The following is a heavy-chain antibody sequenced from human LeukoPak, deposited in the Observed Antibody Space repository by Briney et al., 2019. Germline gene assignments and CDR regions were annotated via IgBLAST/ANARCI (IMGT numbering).Heavy chain of an antibody. CDR3: AKVLGYYDSSGYYQEGGFDY. CDR1: GFTFDDYA. CDR2: ISGDGGST. V-gene: IGHV3-43*02. Sequence: GGSLRLSCAASGFTFDDYAMHWVRQAPGKGLGWVSLISGDGGSTYYADSVKGRFPISRDNSKNSLYLQMNSLRTEYTALYYCAKVLGYYDSSGYYQEGGFDYWGQGTLVTVSS. J-gene: IGHJ4*02. D-gene: IGHD3-22*01.